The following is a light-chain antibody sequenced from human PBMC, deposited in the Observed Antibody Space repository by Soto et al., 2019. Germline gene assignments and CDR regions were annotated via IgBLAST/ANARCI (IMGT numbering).Light chain of an antibody. J-gene: IGKJ5*01. CDR3: QQYNNWPPW. V-gene: IGKV3-15*01. CDR1: QSVSSN. CDR2: GAS. Sequence: EIVMTQSPATLSVSPGERATLSCRASQSVSSNLAWYQQKPGQAPRLLIYGASTRATGIPVRFSGSGSGTEFTLTISSLQSEDFAVYYCQQYNNWPPWFGQGTRLEIK.